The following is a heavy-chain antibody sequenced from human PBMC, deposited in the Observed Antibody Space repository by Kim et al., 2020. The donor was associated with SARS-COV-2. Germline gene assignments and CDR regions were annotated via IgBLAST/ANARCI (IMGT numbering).Heavy chain of an antibody. V-gene: IGHV4-39*07. CDR3: ARDTSSYGDAFDI. D-gene: IGHD5-18*01. Sequence: YNPSLKSRVTISVDTSKNQFSRKLSSVTAADTAVYYCARDTSSYGDAFDIWGQGTMVTVSS. J-gene: IGHJ3*02.